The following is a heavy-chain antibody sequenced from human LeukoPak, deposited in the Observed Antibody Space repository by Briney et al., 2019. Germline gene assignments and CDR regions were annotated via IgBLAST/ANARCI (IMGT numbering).Heavy chain of an antibody. Sequence: PSETLSLTCTVSGYSISSGYYWGWIRQPPGKGLEWIGSIYHSGSTYYNPSLKSRVTISVDTSKNQFSLKLSSVTAADTAVYYCARELQYYDYVWGSSKDAFDIWGQETMVTVSS. CDR1: GYSISSGYY. D-gene: IGHD3-16*01. V-gene: IGHV4-38-2*02. CDR2: IYHSGST. J-gene: IGHJ3*02. CDR3: ARELQYYDYVWGSSKDAFDI.